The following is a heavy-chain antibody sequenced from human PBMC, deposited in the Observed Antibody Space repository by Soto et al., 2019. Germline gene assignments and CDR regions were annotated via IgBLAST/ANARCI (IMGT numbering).Heavy chain of an antibody. Sequence: EVQLVESGGGLVKPGGSLRLSCAASGFTFSNAWMNWVRQAPGKGLEWVGRIKSKTDGGTTDYAAPVKGRFTISRDDSKNTLYLKMNSLKTEDTAVYYCTKDYYDSSGYYRLGYYYYGMDVWGQGTTVPVSS. CDR1: GFTFSNAW. CDR2: IKSKTDGGTT. CDR3: TKDYYDSSGYYRLGYYYYGMDV. D-gene: IGHD3-22*01. J-gene: IGHJ6*02. V-gene: IGHV3-15*07.